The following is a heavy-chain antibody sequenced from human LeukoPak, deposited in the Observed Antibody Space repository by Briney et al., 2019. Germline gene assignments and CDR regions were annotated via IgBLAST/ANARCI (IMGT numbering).Heavy chain of an antibody. Sequence: PSETLSLTCTVSGGSISSYYWSWIRQPPGKGLEWIGYIYCSGSTNYNPSLKSRVTISVDTSKNQFSLKLSSVTAADTAVYYCARHLRYFDLGYWGQGTLVTVSS. V-gene: IGHV4-59*08. D-gene: IGHD3-9*01. CDR1: GGSISSYY. CDR3: ARHLRYFDLGY. CDR2: IYCSGST. J-gene: IGHJ4*02.